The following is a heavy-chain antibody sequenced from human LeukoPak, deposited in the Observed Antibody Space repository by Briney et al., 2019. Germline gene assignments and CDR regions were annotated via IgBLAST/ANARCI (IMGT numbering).Heavy chain of an antibody. D-gene: IGHD7-27*01. CDR1: GFTCSSNW. CDR3: GRFTRSGDSVY. V-gene: IGHV3-7*04. CDR2: IKQDGSEK. J-gene: IGHJ4*02. Sequence: PGGSLRLSCAASGFTCSSNWMSWVRQAPRKGLGWVANIKQDGSEKQYVDSVRGRFAISRDNAENSLYLQMNSLKAEDTAVYYCGRFTRSGDSVYWGQGTLVTVSS.